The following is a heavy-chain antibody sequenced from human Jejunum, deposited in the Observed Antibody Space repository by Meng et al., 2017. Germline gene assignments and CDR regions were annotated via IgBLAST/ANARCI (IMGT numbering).Heavy chain of an antibody. CDR3: ARDWGCRDGYCFSGLLEF. Sequence: QVQLQESGPGLVRPSGTLTLTGSVLVDSISSNNRWTWVRQPPGRGLEWIGEIYHGGDTNYNPSLTSPVTISVDKSKNQFTLRLNSVTAADTAIYYCARDWGCRDGYCFSGLLEFWGQGILVTVSS. D-gene: IGHD2-15*01. CDR2: IYHGGDT. J-gene: IGHJ4*02. V-gene: IGHV4-4*02. CDR1: VDSISSNNR.